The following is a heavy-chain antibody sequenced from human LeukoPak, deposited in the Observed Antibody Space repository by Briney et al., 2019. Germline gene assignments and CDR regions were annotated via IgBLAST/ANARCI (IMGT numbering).Heavy chain of an antibody. CDR2: ITSSSSYI. CDR1: GFTFSTYS. J-gene: IGHJ5*02. V-gene: IGHV3-21*01. D-gene: IGHD2-2*02. CDR3: ARFGCSSTSCYTGWFDP. Sequence: GGSLRLSCAASGFTFSTYSMNWVRQAPGKGLEWVSSITSSSSYIYYADSVKGRFTISRDNAKNSLYLRMNTLRAEDTAVYYCARFGCSSTSCYTGWFDPWGQGTLVTVSS.